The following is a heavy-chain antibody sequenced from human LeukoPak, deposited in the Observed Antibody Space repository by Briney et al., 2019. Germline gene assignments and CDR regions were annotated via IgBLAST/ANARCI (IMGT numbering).Heavy chain of an antibody. Sequence: SETLSLTCTVSGGSISSYYWSWIRQPPGKGLEGIGYIYYSGSTNYNPSLKSRVPISVDTSKNQLSLKLSSVTAADPAVYYCARDLAYHGMDVWGQGTTVTVSS. CDR1: GGSISSYY. J-gene: IGHJ6*02. CDR3: ARDLAYHGMDV. V-gene: IGHV4-59*01. D-gene: IGHD3-16*01. CDR2: IYYSGST.